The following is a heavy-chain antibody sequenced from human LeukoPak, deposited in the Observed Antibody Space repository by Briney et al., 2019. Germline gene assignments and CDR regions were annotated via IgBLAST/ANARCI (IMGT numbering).Heavy chain of an antibody. D-gene: IGHD6-13*01. CDR2: IIPILGIA. J-gene: IGHJ4*02. V-gene: IGHV1-69*04. Sequence: GASVKVSCKASGGTFSSYAISWVRQAPGQGLEWMGRIIPILGIANYAQKFQGRVTITADKSTSTAYMELSSLRSEDTAVYYCASLGPIAAAGTVGYWGQGTLVTVSS. CDR1: GGTFSSYA. CDR3: ASLGPIAAAGTVGY.